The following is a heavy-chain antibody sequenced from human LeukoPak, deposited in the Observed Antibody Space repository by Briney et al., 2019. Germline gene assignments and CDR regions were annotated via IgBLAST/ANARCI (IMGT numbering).Heavy chain of an antibody. CDR3: ARDLPIVVVVAAPRDAFDI. CDR2: ISAYSGNT. J-gene: IGHJ3*02. D-gene: IGHD2-15*01. V-gene: IGHV1-18*01. Sequence: AVKVTLQASSSTFTSYGISWVRPAPAQGLEWVGCISAYSGNTNYAQKLQGRVTMTTDTSTSTAYEELRSLRSDDTAVYYCARDLPIVVVVAAPRDAFDIWGQGPMAIVSS. CDR1: SSTFTSYG.